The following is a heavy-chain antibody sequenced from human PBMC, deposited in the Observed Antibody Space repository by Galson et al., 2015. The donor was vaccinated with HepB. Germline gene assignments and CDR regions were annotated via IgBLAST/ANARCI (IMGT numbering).Heavy chain of an antibody. D-gene: IGHD2-15*01. Sequence: SLRLSCAASGFTFSSYWMSWVRQAPGKGLEWVANIKQDGSEKYYVDSVKGRFTISRDNAKNSLYLQMNSLRAEDTAVYYCARELGYCSGGSCYGFLDYWGQGTLVTVSS. CDR3: ARELGYCSGGSCYGFLDY. CDR2: IKQDGSEK. CDR1: GFTFSSYW. V-gene: IGHV3-7*01. J-gene: IGHJ4*02.